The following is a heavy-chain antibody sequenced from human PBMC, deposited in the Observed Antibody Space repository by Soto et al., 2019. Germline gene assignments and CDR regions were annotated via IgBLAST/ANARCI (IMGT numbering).Heavy chain of an antibody. Sequence: GGSLRLSCSASGFTFSSYWMSWVRQAPGKGLEWVANIKQDGSEKYYVDSVKGRFTISRDNAKNSLYLQMNSLRAEDTAVYYCARDGRXTIFGVALKTYYYGMDVWGQGTTVTVSS. V-gene: IGHV3-7*03. D-gene: IGHD3-3*01. CDR1: GFTFSSYW. J-gene: IGHJ6*02. CDR3: ARDGRXTIFGVALKTYYYGMDV. CDR2: IKQDGSEK.